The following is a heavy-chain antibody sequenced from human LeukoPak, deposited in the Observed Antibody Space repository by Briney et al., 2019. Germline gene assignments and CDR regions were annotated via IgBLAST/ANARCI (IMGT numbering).Heavy chain of an antibody. CDR2: INAGNGNT. D-gene: IGHD6-19*01. CDR1: GYTFTSYA. V-gene: IGHV1-3*01. J-gene: IGHJ4*02. Sequence: ASVKVSCKASGYTFTSYAMHWVRQAPGQRLERMGWINAGNGNTKYSQKFQGRVTITRDTSASTAYMELSSLRSEDTAVYYCARAPSQSQWLPRYWGQGTLVTVSS. CDR3: ARAPSQSQWLPRY.